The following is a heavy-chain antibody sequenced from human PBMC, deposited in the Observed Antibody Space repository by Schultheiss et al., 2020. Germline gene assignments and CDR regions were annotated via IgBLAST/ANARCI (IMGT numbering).Heavy chain of an antibody. Sequence: GESLKISCAASGFTFSSYAMSWVRQAPGKGLEWVSAISGSGGSTYYADSVKGRFTISRDNSKNTLYLQMNSLRAEDTAVYYCAKDYSSSWYLVRDAFDIWGQGTMVTVSS. D-gene: IGHD6-13*01. CDR2: ISGSGGST. J-gene: IGHJ3*02. CDR1: GFTFSSYA. V-gene: IGHV3-23*01. CDR3: AKDYSSSWYLVRDAFDI.